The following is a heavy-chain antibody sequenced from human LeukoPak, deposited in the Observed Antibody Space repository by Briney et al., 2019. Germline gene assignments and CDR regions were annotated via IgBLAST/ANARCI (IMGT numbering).Heavy chain of an antibody. J-gene: IGHJ6*03. Sequence: PSETLSVTCTVSGGSISSSSQYWGWIRQPPGKGLEWIGSIYFTGSPSYTPSLHSLVTISVDTSKNHFSLQLSSVTAAPTAVYYGARVRYSYAFRGYYYYMDVWGKGTTVTVSS. CDR1: GGSISSSSQY. CDR3: ARVRYSYAFRGYYYYMDV. V-gene: IGHV4-39*07. D-gene: IGHD5-18*01. CDR2: IYFTGSP.